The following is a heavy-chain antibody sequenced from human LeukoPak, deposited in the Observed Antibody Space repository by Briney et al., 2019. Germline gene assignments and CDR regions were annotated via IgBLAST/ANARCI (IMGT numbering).Heavy chain of an antibody. CDR3: ARLKFYDSTGYSPGYYMDV. J-gene: IGHJ6*03. CDR2: IYGSGIT. V-gene: IGHV4-4*07. CDR1: GGSIISNY. D-gene: IGHD3-22*01. Sequence: SETLSLTCTVSGGSIISNYWSWIRQSAGTGLEWIGRIYGSGITDYNPSLKSRVTMSLDTSRKQFSLRLTSVTAADTAVYYCARLKFYDSTGYSPGYYMDVWRKGTTVSVFS.